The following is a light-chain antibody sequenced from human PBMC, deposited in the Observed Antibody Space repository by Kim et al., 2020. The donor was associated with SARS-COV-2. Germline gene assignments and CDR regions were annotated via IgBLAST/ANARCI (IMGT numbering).Light chain of an antibody. V-gene: IGKV1-5*01. Sequence: DIQMTQSPSTLSASVGDTVSITCRASESISKWLAWYQQKPGRAPNLLIYDSSNLESGVPSRFSGSGSGTEFTLTISSLQPDDFATYYCLLYNAYSLRTFGQGTKVDIK. CDR3: LLYNAYSLRT. J-gene: IGKJ1*01. CDR1: ESISKW. CDR2: DSS.